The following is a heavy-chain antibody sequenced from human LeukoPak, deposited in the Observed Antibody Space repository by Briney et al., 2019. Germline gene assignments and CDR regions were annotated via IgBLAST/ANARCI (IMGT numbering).Heavy chain of an antibody. CDR2: ISGSGGST. D-gene: IGHD5-18*01. J-gene: IGHJ4*02. V-gene: IGHV3-23*01. CDR1: GFTFSSHA. CDR3: ANGCIQLCLYPL. Sequence: GGSLRLSCAASGFTFSSHAMSWVRQAPGKGLEWVSAISGSGGSTYYADSVKGRFTISRDNSKNTLYLQMNSLRAEDTAVYYCANGCIQLCLYPLWGQGTLVTVSS.